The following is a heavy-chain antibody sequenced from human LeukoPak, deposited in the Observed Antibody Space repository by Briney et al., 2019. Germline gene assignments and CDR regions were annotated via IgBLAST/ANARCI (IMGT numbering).Heavy chain of an antibody. CDR2: ISYDGSNE. CDR1: GFTFINYA. Sequence: GGSLRLSCTASGFTFINYAMHWVRQAPGKGLEWVAVISYDGSNEYYAGSVKGRFTISRDNSENTLYLQMNSLRAEDTAVYFCARECPLGSGTLYHYYYMDVWGKGTTVTVSS. V-gene: IGHV3-30*01. D-gene: IGHD3-10*01. J-gene: IGHJ6*03. CDR3: ARECPLGSGTLYHYYYMDV.